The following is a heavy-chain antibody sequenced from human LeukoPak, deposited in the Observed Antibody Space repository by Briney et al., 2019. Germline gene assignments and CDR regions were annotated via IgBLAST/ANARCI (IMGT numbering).Heavy chain of an antibody. CDR3: ARQRGSSGWYSFDY. D-gene: IGHD6-19*01. J-gene: IGHJ4*02. CDR1: GGSISSYY. V-gene: IGHV4-59*08. CDR2: IYYSGST. Sequence: KSSETLSLTCTVSGGSISSYYWSWIRQPPGKGLEWIGNIYYSGSTNYNPSLKSRVTISVDTSKNQFSLKLSSVTAADTAVYYCARQRGSSGWYSFDYWGQGTLVTVSS.